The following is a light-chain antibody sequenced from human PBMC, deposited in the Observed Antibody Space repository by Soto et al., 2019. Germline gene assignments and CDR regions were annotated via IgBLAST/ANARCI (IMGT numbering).Light chain of an antibody. CDR3: QVWDSSSDLVE. Sequence: SYELTQPPSVSVAPGQTATITCGGNNIGSKSVHWYQQKPGQAPVVVVYHNSDRPSGIPVRISGSNSGNTATLTISSVEAGDEADYYCQVWDSSSDLVEFGGGTKVTVL. V-gene: IGLV3-21*02. CDR1: NIGSKS. J-gene: IGLJ2*01. CDR2: HNS.